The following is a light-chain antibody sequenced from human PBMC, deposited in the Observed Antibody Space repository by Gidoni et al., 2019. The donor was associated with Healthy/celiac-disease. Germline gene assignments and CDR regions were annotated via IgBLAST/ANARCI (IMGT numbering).Light chain of an antibody. CDR3: NSRDSSGNHLDVV. Sequence: SEPTPDPAVSVALGKTVRITCQGDSLRSYYASWYQQKPGQAPVLVIYGKNNRPSGIPDRFSGSSSGNTASLTITGAQAEDEADYYCNSRDSSGNHLDVVFGGGTKLTVL. J-gene: IGLJ2*01. CDR1: SLRSYY. CDR2: GKN. V-gene: IGLV3-19*01.